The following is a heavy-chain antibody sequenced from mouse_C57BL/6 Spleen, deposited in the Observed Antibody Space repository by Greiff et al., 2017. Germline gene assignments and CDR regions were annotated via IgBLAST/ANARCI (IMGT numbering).Heavy chain of an antibody. CDR1: GYAFTNYL. CDR3: ARRGGYYGYFDV. CDR2: INPGSGGT. J-gene: IGHJ1*03. V-gene: IGHV1-54*01. Sequence: VQLQQSGAELVRPGTSVKVSCKASGYAFTNYLIEWVKQRPGQGLEWIGVINPGSGGTNYNEKFKGKATLTADKSSSTAYMQLSSLTSADSAVYFCARRGGYYGYFDVWGTGTPVTVSS. D-gene: IGHD1-1*02.